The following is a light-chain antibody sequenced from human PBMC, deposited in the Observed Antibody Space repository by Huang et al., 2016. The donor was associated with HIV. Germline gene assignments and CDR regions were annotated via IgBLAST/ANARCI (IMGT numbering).Light chain of an antibody. V-gene: IGKV3-20*01. CDR1: QSVSSGS. CDR3: QQYGNSPLYT. J-gene: IGKJ2*01. CDR2: VAY. Sequence: EVVLTQSPGTLSLSPGERATLSCRASQSVSSGSLAWYQQKPGQAPRLLIYVAYKRATCIPDRFSGSGSGPDFTLSISRLEPEDFAVYYCQQYGNSPLYTFGQGTKLEIK.